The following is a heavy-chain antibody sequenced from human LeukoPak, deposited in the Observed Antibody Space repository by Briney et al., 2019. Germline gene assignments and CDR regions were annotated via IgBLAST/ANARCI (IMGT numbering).Heavy chain of an antibody. D-gene: IGHD3-10*01. Sequence: GASVKVSCKVSGYTLTELSMHWVRQAPGKGLEWMGGFDPEDGETIYAQKFQGRVTMTEDTSTDTAYMELSSLRSEDTAVYYCATGRSCVWFGELSHYFDYWGQGTLVTVSS. CDR3: ATGRSCVWFGELSHYFDY. CDR1: GYTLTELS. V-gene: IGHV1-24*01. CDR2: FDPEDGET. J-gene: IGHJ4*02.